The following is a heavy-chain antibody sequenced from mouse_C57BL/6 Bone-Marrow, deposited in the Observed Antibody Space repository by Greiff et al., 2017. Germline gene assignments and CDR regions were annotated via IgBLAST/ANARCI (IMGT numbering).Heavy chain of an antibody. CDR3: ARNFGYDEWYYFDY. D-gene: IGHD2-2*01. CDR1: GFSLTSYG. Sequence: VQLQQSGPGLVQPSQSLSITCTVSGFSLTSYGVHWVRQSPGKGLEWLGVIWSGGSTDYNAAFISRLSISKDNSKSQVFFKMNSLQADDTAIYYCARNFGYDEWYYFDYWGQGTTLTVSS. CDR2: IWSGGST. V-gene: IGHV2-2*01. J-gene: IGHJ2*01.